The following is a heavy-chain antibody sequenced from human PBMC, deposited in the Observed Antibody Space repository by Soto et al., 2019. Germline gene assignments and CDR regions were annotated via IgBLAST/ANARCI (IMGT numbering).Heavy chain of an antibody. V-gene: IGHV4-59*01. CDR3: TGAYYDVSGYSLDP. J-gene: IGHJ5*02. Sequence: PSETLSLTCSVSGGSISSGYWTWIRQPPGKGLEWIGYIYYGGSINYNPSLKSRVIISVDTAKNQFSLRLSSVSAADTAVYYCTGAYYDVSGYSLDPWGQGTSVTLSS. D-gene: IGHD3-22*01. CDR1: GGSISSGY. CDR2: IYYGGSI.